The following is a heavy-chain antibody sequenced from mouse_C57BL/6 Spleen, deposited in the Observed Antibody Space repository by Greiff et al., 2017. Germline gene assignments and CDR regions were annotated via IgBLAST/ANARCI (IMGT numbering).Heavy chain of an antibody. V-gene: IGHV1-55*01. J-gene: IGHJ2*01. CDR2: IYPGSGST. D-gene: IGHD2-5*01. CDR3: AREDYSNYGFDY. Sequence: VQLQQPGAELVKPGASVKMSCKASGYTFTSYWITWVKQRPGQGLEWIGDIYPGSGSTNYNEKFKSKATLTVDTSSSTAYMQLGSLTSEDSAVYYCAREDYSNYGFDYWGQGTTRTVSS. CDR1: GYTFTSYW.